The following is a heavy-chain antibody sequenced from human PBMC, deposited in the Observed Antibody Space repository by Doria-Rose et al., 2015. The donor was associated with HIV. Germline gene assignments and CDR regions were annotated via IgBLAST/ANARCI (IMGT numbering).Heavy chain of an antibody. D-gene: IGHD6-13*01. CDR3: ARIKSSRWYHKYYFDF. CDR2: IFSDDDR. CDR1: GVSLSSPGMG. V-gene: IGHV2-26*01. Sequence: SGPVLVKPTETLTLTCTVSGVSLSSPGMGVSWIRQPPGKALEWRSIIFSDDDRYYKTSLKSRLTISRGTSKSQVVLTMTDMDPVDTATYYCARIKSSRWYHKYYFDFWGQGTLVIVSA. J-gene: IGHJ4*02.